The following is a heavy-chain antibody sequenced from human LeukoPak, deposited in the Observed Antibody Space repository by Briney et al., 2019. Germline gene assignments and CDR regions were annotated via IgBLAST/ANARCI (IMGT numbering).Heavy chain of an antibody. CDR1: GYTFTSYD. D-gene: IGHD3-22*01. Sequence: GASVKVSCNASGYTFTSYDINWVRQATGQGLEWMGWMNPNSGNTGYAQKFQGRVTMTRNSFISTAYMELSSLRSEDTAVYYCARGLASSGYYSSWFDPWGQGTLVTVSS. V-gene: IGHV1-8*01. CDR2: MNPNSGNT. J-gene: IGHJ5*02. CDR3: ARGLASSGYYSSWFDP.